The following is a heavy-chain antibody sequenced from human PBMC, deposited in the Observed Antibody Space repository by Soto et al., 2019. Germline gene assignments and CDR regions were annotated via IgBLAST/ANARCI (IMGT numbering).Heavy chain of an antibody. CDR3: ARGHTSLTKGPVNIVVVPAAIPLYYYYYGMDV. V-gene: IGHV1-69*13. J-gene: IGHJ6*02. CDR1: GGTFSSYA. D-gene: IGHD2-2*01. Sequence: SVKVSCKASGGTFSSYAISWVRQAPGQGLEWMGGIIPIFGTANYAQKFQGRVTITADESTSTAYMELSSLRSEDTAVYYCARGHTSLTKGPVNIVVVPAAIPLYYYYYGMDVWGQGTTVTVSS. CDR2: IIPIFGTA.